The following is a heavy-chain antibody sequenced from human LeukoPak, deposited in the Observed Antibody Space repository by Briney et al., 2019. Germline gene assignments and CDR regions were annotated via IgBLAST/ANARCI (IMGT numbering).Heavy chain of an antibody. Sequence: SETLSLTCTVSGGSISTSNYYWGWTRQPPGKGLEWIASIYYSGSTYYNPSLKSRVTISVDTSKNQLSLKLSSLTAADTAVYYCARHEYSGSYYGLSWFDPWGQGTLVTVSS. CDR2: IYYSGST. V-gene: IGHV4-39*01. J-gene: IGHJ5*02. D-gene: IGHD1-26*01. CDR1: GGSISTSNYY. CDR3: ARHEYSGSYYGLSWFDP.